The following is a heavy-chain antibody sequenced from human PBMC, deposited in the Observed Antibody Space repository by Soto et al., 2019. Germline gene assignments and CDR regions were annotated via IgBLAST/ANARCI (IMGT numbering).Heavy chain of an antibody. CDR1: GGSISSYY. CDR2: IYTSGST. Sequence: SETLSLTCTVSGGSISSYYWSWIRQPAGKGLEWIGRIYTSGSTNYNPSLKSRVTMSVDTSKNQFSLKLSSVTAADTAVYYCARDRRGYSYGVFDCWGQGTLVTVSS. V-gene: IGHV4-4*07. J-gene: IGHJ4*02. D-gene: IGHD5-18*01. CDR3: ARDRRGYSYGVFDC.